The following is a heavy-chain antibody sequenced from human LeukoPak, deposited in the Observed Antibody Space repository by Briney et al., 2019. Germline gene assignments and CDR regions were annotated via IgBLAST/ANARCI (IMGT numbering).Heavy chain of an antibody. CDR1: GYTFTGYY. V-gene: IGHV1-2*02. Sequence: ASVKVSCKASGYTFTGYYMHWVRQAPGQGLEWMGWINPNSGGTNYAQKFQGRVTMTRDTSISTAYMELSRLRSDDTAVYYCARAPRSTVILGYYSMDVWGKGTTVTVSS. CDR2: INPNSGGT. D-gene: IGHD4-11*01. J-gene: IGHJ6*03. CDR3: ARAPRSTVILGYYSMDV.